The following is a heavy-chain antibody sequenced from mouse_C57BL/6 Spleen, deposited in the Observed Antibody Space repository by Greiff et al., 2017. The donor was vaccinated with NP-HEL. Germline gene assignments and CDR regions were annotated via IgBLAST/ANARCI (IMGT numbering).Heavy chain of an antibody. CDR3: TWDDDGGGYAMDY. J-gene: IGHJ4*01. CDR2: IDPEDGDT. V-gene: IGHV14-1*01. Sequence: VQLKQSGAELVRPGASVKLSCTASGFNIKDYYMHWVKQRPEQGLEWIGRIDPEDGDTEYAPKFQGKATMTADTSSNTAYLQLSSLTSEDTAVYYCTWDDDGGGYAMDYWGQGTSVTVSS. CDR1: GFNIKDYY. D-gene: IGHD2-4*01.